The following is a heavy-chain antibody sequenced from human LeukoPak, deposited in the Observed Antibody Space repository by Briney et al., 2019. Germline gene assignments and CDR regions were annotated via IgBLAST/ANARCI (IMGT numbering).Heavy chain of an antibody. D-gene: IGHD2-8*01. CDR3: AKDLMGAGIYSPFDY. CDR2: ISGSGGST. Sequence: GGSLRLSCAASGFIFSSYAMSWVRQAPGKGLEWVSTISGSGGSTYYADSVKGRFTISRDNSKNTVYLQMNSLRAEDTAVYYCAKDLMGAGIYSPFDYWGQGTLVTVSS. V-gene: IGHV3-23*01. CDR1: GFIFSSYA. J-gene: IGHJ4*02.